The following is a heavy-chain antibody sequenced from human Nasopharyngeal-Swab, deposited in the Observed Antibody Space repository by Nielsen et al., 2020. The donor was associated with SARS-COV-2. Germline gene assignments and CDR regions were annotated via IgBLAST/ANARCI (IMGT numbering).Heavy chain of an antibody. V-gene: IGHV1-69*13. Sequence: SVKVSCKASGYTFTGYYMHWVRQAPGQGLEWMGGIIPIFGTANYAQKFQGRVTITADESTSTAYMELSSLRSEDTAVYYCATQGRDGYNLAAPYYFDYWGQGTLVTVSS. J-gene: IGHJ4*02. D-gene: IGHD5-24*01. CDR3: ATQGRDGYNLAAPYYFDY. CDR2: IIPIFGTA. CDR1: GYTFTGYY.